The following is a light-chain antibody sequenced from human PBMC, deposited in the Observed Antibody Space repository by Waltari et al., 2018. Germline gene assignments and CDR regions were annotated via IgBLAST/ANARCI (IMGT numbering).Light chain of an antibody. CDR3: GTWDNSLSGGV. CDR2: END. V-gene: IGLV1-51*02. Sequence: QSVLTQPPSVSAAPGQKVTISCPGGNSNFGYDYVSWYQQLPGTAPKLLIYENDKRPSGIPDRFSGSKSGTSATLAITGLQSGDEANYYCGTWDNSLSGGVFGGGTWLTVL. J-gene: IGLJ3*02. CDR1: NSNFGYDY.